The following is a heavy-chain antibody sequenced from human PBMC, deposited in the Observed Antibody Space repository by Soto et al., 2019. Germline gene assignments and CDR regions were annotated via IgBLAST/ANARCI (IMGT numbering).Heavy chain of an antibody. J-gene: IGHJ4*02. V-gene: IGHV3-53*01. CDR2: IYSAGIT. CDR1: GLTVSSSY. Sequence: GGSLRLSCAASGLTVSSSYMSWVRQAPGKGLQWVSVIYSAGITYYANSVKGRFTISRDISTNMVYLQMSSLTDEDTAVYYCARAREPEYSSAISFDIWGQGALVTVYS. CDR3: ARAREPEYSSAISFDI. D-gene: IGHD5-18*01.